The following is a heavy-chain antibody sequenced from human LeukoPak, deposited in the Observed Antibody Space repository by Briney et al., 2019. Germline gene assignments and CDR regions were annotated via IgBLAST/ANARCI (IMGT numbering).Heavy chain of an antibody. V-gene: IGHV3-9*01. CDR1: GFTFDDYA. CDR3: AKNVGSGWYDPQDFDY. D-gene: IGHD6-19*01. CDR2: ISWNSGSI. J-gene: IGHJ4*02. Sequence: PGGSLRLSCAASGFTFDDYAMHWVRQAPGKGLEWVSGISWNSGSIGYADSVKGRFTISRDNAKNSLYLQTNSLRAEDTALYYCAKNVGSGWYDPQDFDYWGQGTLVTVSS.